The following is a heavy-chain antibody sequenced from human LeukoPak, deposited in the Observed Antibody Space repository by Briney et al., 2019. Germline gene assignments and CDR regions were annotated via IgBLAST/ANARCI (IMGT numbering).Heavy chain of an antibody. J-gene: IGHJ4*02. V-gene: IGHV3-7*01. CDR1: GFTFSSYW. Sequence: GGSLRLSCAASGFTFSSYWMSWVRQAPGKGLEWVAKIKQDGSENYYVDSARGRFTISRDNAKNSLYLHMNSLSADDTALYYCAREPYYDCSGYSPDYWGQGTLVTVSS. D-gene: IGHD3-22*01. CDR3: AREPYYDCSGYSPDY. CDR2: IKQDGSEN.